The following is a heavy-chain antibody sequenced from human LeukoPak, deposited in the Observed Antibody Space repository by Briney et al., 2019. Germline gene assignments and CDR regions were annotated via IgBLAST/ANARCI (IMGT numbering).Heavy chain of an antibody. Sequence: SETLSLTCTVSGGSISSSSYYWGWIRQPPGKGLEWIGSIYYSGSTNYNPSLKSRVTISVDTSKNQFSLKLSSVTAADTAVYYCARGGNYAPAGPRGYWGQGTLVTVSS. CDR3: ARGGNYAPAGPRGY. V-gene: IGHV4-39*07. CDR2: IYYSGST. J-gene: IGHJ4*02. CDR1: GGSISSSSYY. D-gene: IGHD1-7*01.